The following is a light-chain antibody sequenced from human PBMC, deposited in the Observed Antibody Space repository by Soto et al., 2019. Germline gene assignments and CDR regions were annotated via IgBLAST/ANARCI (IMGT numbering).Light chain of an antibody. Sequence: IMITPVPSPPVVSPREKTHLPFRANHSVSSNLAWYQQKPGQAPRLLIYGASTRATGIPARFSGSGSGTEFTLTISSLQSEDFAVYYCQQYGNWPWTFGQGTKVDIK. J-gene: IGKJ1*01. CDR1: HSVSSN. CDR2: GAS. V-gene: IGKV3-15*01. CDR3: QQYGNWPWT.